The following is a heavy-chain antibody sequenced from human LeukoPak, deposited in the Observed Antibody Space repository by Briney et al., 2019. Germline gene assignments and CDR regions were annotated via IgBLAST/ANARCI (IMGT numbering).Heavy chain of an antibody. CDR1: GFTFSRYL. J-gene: IGHJ4*02. Sequence: SGGSLRLSCAASGFTFSRYLMSWVRQAPGKGLEWVANIKQDGSEKYFVDSVKGRFTISRDNAKNSLYLQMNSLRAEDTAVYYCARGDSGSSYRQFYFDFWGQGTLVTVSS. CDR3: ARGDSGSSYRQFYFDF. D-gene: IGHD1-26*01. V-gene: IGHV3-7*03. CDR2: IKQDGSEK.